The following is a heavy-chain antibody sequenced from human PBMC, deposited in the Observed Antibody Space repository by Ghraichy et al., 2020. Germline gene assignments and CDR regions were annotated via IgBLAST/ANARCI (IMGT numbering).Heavy chain of an antibody. CDR1: GFTFSSSG. CDR3: AKGHYYGMDV. V-gene: IGHV3-30*02. CDR2: IRYDGSNK. Sequence: GESLNISCAASGFTFSSSGMHWVRQAPGKGLEWVAFIRYDGSNKYYVDSVKGRFTISRDNSKNTQDLQMNSLRAEDTAVYYCAKGHYYGMDVWGQGTTVTVSS. J-gene: IGHJ6*02.